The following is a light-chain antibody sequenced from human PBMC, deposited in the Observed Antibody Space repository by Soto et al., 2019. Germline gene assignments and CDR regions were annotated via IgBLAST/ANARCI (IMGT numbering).Light chain of an antibody. CDR1: QSVSIH. J-gene: IGKJ1*01. CDR2: DTS. V-gene: IGKV3-20*01. CDR3: QQYGSSPTVT. Sequence: TVTTQSPGTLSVSLGERATLSCRASQSVSIHLAWYQQKPGQAPRLLIYDTSTRATGIPARFSGSVSGTEFTLTIRRLEPEDFAVYYGQQYGSSPTVTVGPGTQLDIK.